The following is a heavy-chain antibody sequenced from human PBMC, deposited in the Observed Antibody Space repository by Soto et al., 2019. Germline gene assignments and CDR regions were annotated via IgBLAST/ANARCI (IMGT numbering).Heavy chain of an antibody. CDR3: ARRSSAGXFDF. CDR1: GGSISDDTYY. Sequence: SETLSLTCTVSGGSISDDTYYWGWIRQPPGRGLEWIGSIYYSGDTYYNPSLRSRVTISVDTSRSQFSLELSSVTAADTAVYFCARRSSAGXFDFWGQGNLVTVSS. V-gene: IGHV4-39*01. J-gene: IGHJ4*03. CDR2: IYYSGDT.